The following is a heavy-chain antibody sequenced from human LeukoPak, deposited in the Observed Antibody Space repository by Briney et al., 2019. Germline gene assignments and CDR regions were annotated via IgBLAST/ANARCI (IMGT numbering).Heavy chain of an antibody. CDR2: INPNSGGT. CDR1: GYTFTGYY. J-gene: IGHJ5*02. D-gene: IGHD6-19*01. V-gene: IGHV1-2*02. Sequence: GASVKVSCKASGYTFTGYYMHWVRQAPGQGLEWMGWINPNSGGTNYAQKFQGRVTMTRDTSISTAYMELSRLRSDDTAVYYCARVLIGGIAVAGTSSWGQGTLVTVSS. CDR3: ARVLIGGIAVAGTSS.